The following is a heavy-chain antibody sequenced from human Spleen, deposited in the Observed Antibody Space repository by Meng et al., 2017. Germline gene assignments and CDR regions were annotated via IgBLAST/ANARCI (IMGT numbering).Heavy chain of an antibody. D-gene: IGHD3-16*01. J-gene: IGHJ3*02. V-gene: IGHV3-30*01. CDR1: GFTFSSYA. Sequence: GESLKISCAASGFTFSSYAMHWVRQAPGKGLEWVAVISYDGSNKYYADSVKGRLTISRDNSKNTLYLQMNSLRAEDTAVYYCARSSITLRYFDIWGQGTMVTVSS. CDR3: ARSSITLRYFDI. CDR2: ISYDGSNK.